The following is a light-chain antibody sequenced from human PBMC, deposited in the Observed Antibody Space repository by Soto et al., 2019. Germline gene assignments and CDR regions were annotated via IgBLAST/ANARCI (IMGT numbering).Light chain of an antibody. CDR3: GSWDSSLSAYV. J-gene: IGLJ1*01. CDR1: SSNIGGNS. V-gene: IGLV1-51*01. CDR2: DDN. Sequence: QSVLAHPPSVSAAPGQKVTISCSGSSSNIGGNSVSWYQQLPGTAPKLLIYDDNKRPSGIPDRFSGSKSVTSATLGITGFQTGDEADYYCGSWDSSLSAYVFGTGTKVTVL.